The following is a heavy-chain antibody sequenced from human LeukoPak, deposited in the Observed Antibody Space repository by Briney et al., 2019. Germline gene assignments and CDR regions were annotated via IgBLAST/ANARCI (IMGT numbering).Heavy chain of an antibody. CDR3: ARSYGPFDY. Sequence: TSETLSLTCAVYGGSFSGYYWSWIRQPPGKGLEWIGEINHSGSTNYNPSLKSRVTISVDTSKNQFSLKLSSVTAADTAVYYCARSYGPFDYWGQGTLVTV. CDR2: INHSGST. J-gene: IGHJ4*02. V-gene: IGHV4-34*01. CDR1: GGSFSGYY. D-gene: IGHD3-10*01.